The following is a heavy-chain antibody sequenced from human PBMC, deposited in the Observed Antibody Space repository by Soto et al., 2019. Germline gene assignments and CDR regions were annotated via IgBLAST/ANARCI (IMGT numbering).Heavy chain of an antibody. CDR1: GYTFTSYD. D-gene: IGHD3-22*01. J-gene: IGHJ4*02. CDR2: VNPNSGNT. V-gene: IGHV1-8*01. Sequence: ASVKVSCKASGYTFTSYDVMWVRQATGQGLEWMGWVNPNSGNTDSAQKFQGRVTMTWDTSINTAYMELSSLRSEDTAVYYCARGYYDTRGYYPIDFWGQGTLVTVSS. CDR3: ARGYYDTRGYYPIDF.